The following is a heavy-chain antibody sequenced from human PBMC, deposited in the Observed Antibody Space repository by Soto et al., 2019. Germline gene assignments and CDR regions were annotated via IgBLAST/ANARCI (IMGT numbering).Heavy chain of an antibody. CDR1: AYAIRSCYY. Sequence: SEPLSLTCAVSAYAIRSCYYWGCIRRPPEKGLEWIGSIYHSGSTYYNPSLKSRVTISVDTSKNQISLKLSSVTAADTAVYYCARDVDYDTNGYDYFDYWGQGTLVTVSS. V-gene: IGHV4-38-2*02. CDR3: ARDVDYDTNGYDYFDY. J-gene: IGHJ4*02. CDR2: IYHSGST. D-gene: IGHD3-22*01.